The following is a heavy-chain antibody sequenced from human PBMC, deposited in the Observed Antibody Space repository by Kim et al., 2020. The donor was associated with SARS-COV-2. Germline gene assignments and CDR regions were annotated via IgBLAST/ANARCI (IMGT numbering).Heavy chain of an antibody. CDR3: ARLIFGTYYYYYYYMDV. CDR1: GFTFSDYY. CDR2: ISSSGSTI. J-gene: IGHJ6*03. V-gene: IGHV3-11*01. D-gene: IGHD3-3*01. Sequence: GGSLRLSCAASGFTFSDYYMSWIRQAPGKGLEWVSYISSSGSTIYYADSVKGRFTISRDNARNSLYLQMNSLRAEDTAVYYCARLIFGTYYYYYYYMDVWGKGTTVTVSS.